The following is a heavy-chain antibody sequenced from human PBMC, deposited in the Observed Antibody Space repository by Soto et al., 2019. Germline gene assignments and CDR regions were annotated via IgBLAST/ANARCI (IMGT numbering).Heavy chain of an antibody. CDR3: AGIVHPRYYYGMDV. V-gene: IGHV1-69*12. CDR1: GGTFSSYA. D-gene: IGHD3-22*01. J-gene: IGHJ6*02. CDR2: IIPIFGTA. Sequence: QVQLVQSGAEVKKPGSSVKVSCKASGGTFSSYAISWVRQAPGQGLEWMGGIIPIFGTANYAQKFQGRVTITADESTSTANREMSSLSSEDTAVYYWAGIVHPRYYYGMDVWGQGTTVTVSS.